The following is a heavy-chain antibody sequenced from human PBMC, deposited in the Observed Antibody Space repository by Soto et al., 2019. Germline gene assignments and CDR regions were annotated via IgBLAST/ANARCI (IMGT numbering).Heavy chain of an antibody. CDR2: VFSSVSA. D-gene: IGHD2-21*02. V-gene: IGHV4-4*07. CDR1: GVSVRSYT. CDR3: ARDGMTTGDT. J-gene: IGHJ4*02. Sequence: SETLSLTCIVSGVSVRSYTWSWVRQPANKGLEWIGRVFSSVSATYNPSLKSRVSISMDTPENRISLKLDSVTAADAGVYFCARDGMTTGDTWGQGTLVTVSS.